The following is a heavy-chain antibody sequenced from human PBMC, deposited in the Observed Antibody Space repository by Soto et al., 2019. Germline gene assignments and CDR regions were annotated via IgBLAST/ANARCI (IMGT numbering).Heavy chain of an antibody. CDR1: GLTFSTYA. D-gene: IGHD5-12*01. V-gene: IGHV3-23*01. CDR3: AKSRGGVDGYNSDCYGMDV. J-gene: IGHJ6*02. Sequence: EVHLLESGGDLVQPGGSLRLSCTASGLTFSTYAMSWVRQAPGKGLEWVSAIGGSGTGGRTYYADSVKGRFTISRDNSKNTVYLQMNSLRADDTAVYYCAKSRGGVDGYNSDCYGMDVWGQGTTVTVSS. CDR2: IGGSGTGGRT.